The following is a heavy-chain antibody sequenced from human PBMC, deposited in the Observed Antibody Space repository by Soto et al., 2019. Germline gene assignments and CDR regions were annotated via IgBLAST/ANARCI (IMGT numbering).Heavy chain of an antibody. CDR2: IHHSGST. Sequence: SETLSLTCTVSGGSISSYYWSWIRQPPGKGLEWIGEIHHSGSTNYNPSLKSRVTFSIDTSKRQFSLKVRSVTAADTAVYYCARGKRGSSWYRGEEKYYYYGMDVWGQGTPVTVYS. D-gene: IGHD6-13*01. CDR3: ARGKRGSSWYRGEEKYYYYGMDV. V-gene: IGHV4-34*01. J-gene: IGHJ6*02. CDR1: GGSISSYY.